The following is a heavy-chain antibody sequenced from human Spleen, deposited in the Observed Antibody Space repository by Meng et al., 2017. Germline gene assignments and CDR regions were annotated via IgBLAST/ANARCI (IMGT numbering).Heavy chain of an antibody. D-gene: IGHD6-19*01. V-gene: IGHV1-2*02. CDR2: IYTNSGGT. CDR3: SREGPQWLGRDPFDL. CDR1: GYTFTDYY. Sequence: ASVKVSCKASGYTFTDYYIHWVRQAPGQGLEWMGWIYTNSGGTKFAQRFQGRVTMSRDTSISTAYMELSGLRSDDTAMYYCSREGPQWLGRDPFDLWGQGTMVTVSS. J-gene: IGHJ3*01.